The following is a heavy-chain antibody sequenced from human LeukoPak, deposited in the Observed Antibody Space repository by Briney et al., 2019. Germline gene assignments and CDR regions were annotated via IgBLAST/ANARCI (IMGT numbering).Heavy chain of an antibody. CDR1: GFTFSSYA. CDR3: AKIPSRYCSSTSCYADY. CDR2: ISGSGGST. Sequence: GGSLRLSCIASGFTFSSYAMSWVRQAPGKGLEWVSAISGSGGSTYYADSVKGRFTISRDNSKNTLYLQMNSLRAEDTAVYYCAKIPSRYCSSTSCYADYWGQGALVTVSS. V-gene: IGHV3-23*01. D-gene: IGHD2-2*01. J-gene: IGHJ4*02.